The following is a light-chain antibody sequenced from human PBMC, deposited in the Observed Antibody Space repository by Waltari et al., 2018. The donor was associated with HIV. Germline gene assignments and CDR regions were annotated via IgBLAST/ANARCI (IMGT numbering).Light chain of an antibody. Sequence: DIVMTQSPDSLAVSLGERATINCKSSQSVLYSSNNKNYLAWYQQKPGQPPKRPIYWASTRESGVPDRFRGRGSGTDFTPTISSLQAEDVAIYYCQQYYNTRITFGQGTRLEIK. CDR1: QSVLYSSNNKNY. CDR2: WAS. J-gene: IGKJ5*01. CDR3: QQYYNTRIT. V-gene: IGKV4-1*01.